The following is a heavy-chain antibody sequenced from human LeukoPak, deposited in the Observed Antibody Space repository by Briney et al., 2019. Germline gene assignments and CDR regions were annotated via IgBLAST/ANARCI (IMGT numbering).Heavy chain of an antibody. D-gene: IGHD2-2*01. J-gene: IGHJ4*02. CDR2: IYSSGST. CDR3: ATYYCSSVCRFDN. Sequence: PSETLSLTCTVSGGSISSSSYYWGWIRQPPGKGLEWIGRIYSSGSTNCNPSLKSRVTMSVDTSKNQFSLKLSSVTAADTAMYYCATYYCSSVCRFDNWGQGTLVTVSS. CDR1: GGSISSSSYY. V-gene: IGHV4-39*07.